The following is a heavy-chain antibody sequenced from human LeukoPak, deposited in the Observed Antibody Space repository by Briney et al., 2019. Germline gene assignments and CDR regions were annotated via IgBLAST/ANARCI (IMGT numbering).Heavy chain of an antibody. CDR2: ISNSGSTK. Sequence: GGSLRLSCVASGLSFSDYYMSWIRQTPGKGLEWISYISNSGSTKYYADSVKGRFTISRDNAKNSLYLQMNSLRAEDTAVYYCATSPVYSYGHPYYFDYWGQGTLVTVSS. CDR3: ATSPVYSYGHPYYFDY. D-gene: IGHD5-18*01. V-gene: IGHV3-11*04. J-gene: IGHJ4*02. CDR1: GLSFSDYY.